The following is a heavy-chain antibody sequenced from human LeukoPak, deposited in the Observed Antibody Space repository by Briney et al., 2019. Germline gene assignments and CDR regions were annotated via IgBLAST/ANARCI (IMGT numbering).Heavy chain of an antibody. J-gene: IGHJ3*01. CDR3: ARGPHQYDTSGYYPGFYY. CDR1: GFTFSTYW. Sequence: PGGSLRLSCAASGFTFSTYWMSWVRQAPGKGLEWVATIKQDGSEKDYVDSVKGRFTISRDNAKNSLYLQMNSLRAEDTAVYYCARGPHQYDTSGYYPGFYYWGQGTMVTVSS. D-gene: IGHD3-22*01. V-gene: IGHV3-7*01. CDR2: IKQDGSEK.